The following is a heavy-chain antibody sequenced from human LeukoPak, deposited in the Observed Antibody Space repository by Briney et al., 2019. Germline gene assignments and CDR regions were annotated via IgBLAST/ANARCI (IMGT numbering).Heavy chain of an antibody. CDR2: INSDGSST. D-gene: IGHD2-21*01. CDR1: GFTFSSYW. V-gene: IGHV3-74*01. J-gene: IGHJ4*02. Sequence: PTGGSLRLSCVASGFTFSSYWMHWVRQAPGKGLVWVSRINSDGSSTSYADSVRGRFTISRDNSKNTLYLHMKSLRAEDAAVYYCAKAPVTSCRGAYCYPFDSWGQGTVVTVSS. CDR3: AKAPVTSCRGAYCYPFDS.